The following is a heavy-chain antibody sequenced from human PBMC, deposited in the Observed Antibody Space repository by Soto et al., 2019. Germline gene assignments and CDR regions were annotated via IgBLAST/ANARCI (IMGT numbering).Heavy chain of an antibody. J-gene: IGHJ2*01. D-gene: IGHD6-13*01. CDR1: GGTFSSYA. CDR2: IIPIFGTA. Sequence: QVQLVQSGAEVKKPGSSVKVSCKASGGTFSSYAISWVRQAPGQGLEWMGGIIPIFGTANYAQKFQGRVTITADEFTSTAYMELSSLRSEDTAVYYCARDNRAAAGDWYFDLWGRGTLVTVSS. CDR3: ARDNRAAAGDWYFDL. V-gene: IGHV1-69*12.